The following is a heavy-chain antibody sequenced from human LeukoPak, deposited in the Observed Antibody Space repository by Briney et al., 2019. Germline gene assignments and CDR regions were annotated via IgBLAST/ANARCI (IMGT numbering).Heavy chain of an antibody. Sequence: KASETLSLTCTVSGGSISTYYWTWIRQPPGKGLEWIGYNSSSGNTNYNPSLKSRVTISVDMSKNQFSLKLSSLRSEDTAVYYCARDRRLGTVTTSHYYYYYGMDVWGQGTTVTVSS. CDR2: NSSSGNT. D-gene: IGHD4-17*01. J-gene: IGHJ6*02. CDR3: ARDRRLGTVTTSHYYYYYGMDV. V-gene: IGHV4-59*01. CDR1: GGSISTYY.